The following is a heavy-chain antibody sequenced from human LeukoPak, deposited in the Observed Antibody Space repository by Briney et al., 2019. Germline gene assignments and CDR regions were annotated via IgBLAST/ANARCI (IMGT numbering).Heavy chain of an antibody. D-gene: IGHD5-24*01. CDR2: IYYSGST. CDR1: GGSISSYY. Sequence: SETLSLTCTVSGGSISSYYWSWIRQPPGKGLEWIGYIYYSGSTNYNPSLKSRVTISVDTSKNQFSLKLSSVTAADTAVYYCARFPASGEMAYHFDYWGQGTLVTVSS. V-gene: IGHV4-59*01. J-gene: IGHJ4*02. CDR3: ARFPASGEMAYHFDY.